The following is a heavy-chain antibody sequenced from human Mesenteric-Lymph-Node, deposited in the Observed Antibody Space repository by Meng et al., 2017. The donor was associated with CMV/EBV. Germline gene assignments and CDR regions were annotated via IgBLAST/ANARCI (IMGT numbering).Heavy chain of an antibody. CDR3: ARSPWTTTPFDY. CDR2: IYYSGST. D-gene: IGHD1-26*01. J-gene: IGHJ4*02. V-gene: IGHV4-59*01. Sequence: SETLSLTCTVSGGSTSSYHWSWIRQPPGKGLEWIAYIYYSGSTNYNPSLKSRVTISIDKAKNQFSLKLSSVTAADTAVYYCARSPWTTTPFDYWGQGTLVTVSS. CDR1: GGSTSSYH.